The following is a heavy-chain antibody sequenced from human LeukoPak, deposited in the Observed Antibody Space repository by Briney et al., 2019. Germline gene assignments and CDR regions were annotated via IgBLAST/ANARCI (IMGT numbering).Heavy chain of an antibody. J-gene: IGHJ5*02. CDR1: GFTFSSYG. CDR3: AKGSGINHYHWIDP. V-gene: IGHV3-30*18. Sequence: GGSLRLSCAASGFTFSSYGMHWVRQAPGKGLEGVAIISHDGNNKYYADSVKGRFTISRDNSKNTLYLQMDSLRAEDTALYYCAKGSGINHYHWIDPWGQGTLVTVSS. D-gene: IGHD1-14*01. CDR2: ISHDGNNK.